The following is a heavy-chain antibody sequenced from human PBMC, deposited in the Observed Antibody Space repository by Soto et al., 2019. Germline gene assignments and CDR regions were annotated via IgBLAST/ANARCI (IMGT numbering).Heavy chain of an antibody. CDR1: GFTFSSYA. CDR3: ARDGWQLGIYYFDY. V-gene: IGHV3-30-3*01. J-gene: IGHJ4*02. CDR2: ISYDGSNK. D-gene: IGHD6-6*01. Sequence: GGSLRLSCAASGFTFSSYAMHWVRQAPGKGLEWVAVISYDGSNKYYADSVKGRFTISRDNSKNTLYLQMNSLRAEDTAVYYCARDGWQLGIYYFDYWGQGTLVTVSS.